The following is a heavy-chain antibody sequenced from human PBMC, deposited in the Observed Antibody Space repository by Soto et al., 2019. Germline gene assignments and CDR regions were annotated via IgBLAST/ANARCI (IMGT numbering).Heavy chain of an antibody. J-gene: IGHJ4*02. Sequence: ASVKVSCKASGYTFTSYGISWVRQAPGQGLEWMGWISAYNGNTNYAQKLQGRVTMTTDTSTSTAYMELRSLRSDDTAVYYCARVFGWSVLRFLEWYRGDYFDYWGQGTLVTVSS. V-gene: IGHV1-18*01. CDR3: ARVFGWSVLRFLEWYRGDYFDY. CDR2: ISAYNGNT. CDR1: GYTFTSYG. D-gene: IGHD3-3*01.